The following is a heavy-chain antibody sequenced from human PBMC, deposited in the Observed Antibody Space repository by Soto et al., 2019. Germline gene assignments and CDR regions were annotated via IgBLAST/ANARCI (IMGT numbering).Heavy chain of an antibody. CDR3: AAPVVPASEYYYYGMDV. V-gene: IGHV1-58*02. Sequence: QMQLVQSGPEVKKPGTSVKVSCKASGFTFTSSAMQWVRQARGQRLEWIGWIVVGSGNTNYAQKFQERVTITRDMSTSKAYRELSSLRSEDTAVYYCAAPVVPASEYYYYGMDVWGQGTTVTVSS. CDR1: GFTFTSSA. D-gene: IGHD2-2*01. J-gene: IGHJ6*02. CDR2: IVVGSGNT.